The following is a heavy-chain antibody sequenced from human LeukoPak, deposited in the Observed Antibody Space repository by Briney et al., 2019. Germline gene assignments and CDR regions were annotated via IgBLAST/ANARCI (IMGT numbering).Heavy chain of an antibody. J-gene: IGHJ5*02. D-gene: IGHD6-19*01. V-gene: IGHV3-7*05. CDR2: IKQDGTEK. CDR3: ARGMTVAANGSDP. CDR1: GFTFSNYW. Sequence: QPGGSLRLSCAASGFTFSNYWMNWVRQAPGKGLEWVANIKQDGTEKYYVDSVKGRFTISRDNAENSLNLQMNSLRAEDTAVYYCARGMTVAANGSDPWGQGTLVTVSS.